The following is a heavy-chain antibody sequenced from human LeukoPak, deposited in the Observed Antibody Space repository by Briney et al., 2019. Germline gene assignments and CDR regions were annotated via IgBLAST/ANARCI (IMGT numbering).Heavy chain of an antibody. D-gene: IGHD3-9*01. V-gene: IGHV1-2*02. CDR2: INPNSGGT. CDR3: ARDQSWFDAFDI. Sequence: ASVKVSCKASGYTFTGYYMHWVRQAPGQGLEWMGWINPNSGGTNYAQKFQGRVTMTRDTFISTAYMELSRLRSDDTAVYYCARDQSWFDAFDIWGQGTMVTVSS. CDR1: GYTFTGYY. J-gene: IGHJ3*02.